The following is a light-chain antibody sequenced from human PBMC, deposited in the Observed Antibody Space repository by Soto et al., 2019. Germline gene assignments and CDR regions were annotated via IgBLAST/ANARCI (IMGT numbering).Light chain of an antibody. CDR1: QSVSSSY. Sequence: EIVLTQSPGTLSLSPGERATLSCRASQSVSSSYLAWYQQKPGQAPRPVIYGASSRATGIPDRFSGSGSGTDFTLSISRLEPEDFAVYYCQQYDSSGTFGQGTKVDIK. V-gene: IGKV3-20*01. CDR3: QQYDSSGT. CDR2: GAS. J-gene: IGKJ1*01.